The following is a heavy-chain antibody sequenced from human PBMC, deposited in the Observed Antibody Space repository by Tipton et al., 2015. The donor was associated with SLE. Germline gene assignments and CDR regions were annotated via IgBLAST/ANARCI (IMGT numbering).Heavy chain of an antibody. CDR1: GYSISSGYY. D-gene: IGHD3-10*01. V-gene: IGHV4-31*02. CDR3: AREYYGSGSYFDY. J-gene: IGHJ4*02. CDR2: IYYSGST. Sequence: LRLSCAVSGYSISSGYYWGWIRQPPGKGLEWIGYIYYSGSTYYNPSLKSRVTISVDTSKNQFSLKLSSVTAADTAVYYCAREYYGSGSYFDYWGQGTLVTVSS.